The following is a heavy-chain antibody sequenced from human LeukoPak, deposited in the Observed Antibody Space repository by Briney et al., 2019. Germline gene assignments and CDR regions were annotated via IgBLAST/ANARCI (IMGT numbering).Heavy chain of an antibody. CDR1: GFSFDSFA. D-gene: IGHD3-10*01. Sequence: GGSLRLSCAASGFSFDSFAMSWVRQAPGKGLEWASAISASGDSTYYADSVKGRFTISRDNSKNTLYLQMNSLRAEDTAVYYCAKDLWFGESLRYYYYYGMDVWGQGTTVTVSS. J-gene: IGHJ6*02. V-gene: IGHV3-23*01. CDR3: AKDLWFGESLRYYYYYGMDV. CDR2: ISASGDST.